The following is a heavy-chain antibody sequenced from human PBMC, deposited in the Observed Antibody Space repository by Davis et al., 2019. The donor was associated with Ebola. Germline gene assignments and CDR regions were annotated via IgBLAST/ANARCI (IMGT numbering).Heavy chain of an antibody. CDR2: ISYDGSNK. CDR1: GFTFSSYS. CDR3: ASLSPDLDY. V-gene: IGHV3-30*03. Sequence: GESLKISCAASGFTFSSYSMNWVRQAPGKGLEWVAVISYDGSNKYYADSVKGRFTISRDNSKNTLYLQMNSLRAEDTAVYYCASLSPDLDYWGQGTLVTVSS. J-gene: IGHJ4*02.